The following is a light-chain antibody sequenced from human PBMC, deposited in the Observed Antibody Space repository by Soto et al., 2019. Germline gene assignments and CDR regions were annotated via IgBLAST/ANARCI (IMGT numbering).Light chain of an antibody. CDR3: SSYTSISTLYV. Sequence: QSALTQPASVSGSPGQSITISCTGTNSEVGGYNYVSWYQQHPGKAPELMIYEVSHRPSGVSNRFSGSKSDNTASLTISGLQAEDEADYYCSSYTSISTLYVFGTATKLTV. V-gene: IGLV2-14*01. CDR1: NSEVGGYNY. J-gene: IGLJ1*01. CDR2: EVS.